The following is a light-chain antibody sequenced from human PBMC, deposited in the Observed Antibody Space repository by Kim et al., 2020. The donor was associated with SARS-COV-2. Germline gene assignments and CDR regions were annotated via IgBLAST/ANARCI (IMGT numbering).Light chain of an antibody. J-gene: IGKJ1*01. V-gene: IGKV1-39*01. CDR3: QQSYIAPWT. CDR2: SAS. Sequence: IQMTQSPSSLSASVGDRVTVICRASQTITSFLNWYQQKPGKAPKLLIYSASTLQSGVPSRFSGSGSGTDFALTISNLQPEDFANYYCQQSYIAPWTFGLGTKVDIK. CDR1: QTITSF.